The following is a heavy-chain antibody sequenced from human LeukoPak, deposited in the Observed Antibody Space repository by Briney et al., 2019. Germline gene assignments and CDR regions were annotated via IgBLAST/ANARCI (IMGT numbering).Heavy chain of an antibody. CDR2: IIPIFGTA. V-gene: IGHV1-69*13. D-gene: IGHD3-3*01. CDR3: ARDDFWSGYALRY. CDR1: GGTFSSYA. Sequence: GASVKVSCKASGGTFSSYAISWVRQAPGQGLEWMGGIIPIFGTANYAQKFQGRVTITADESTSTAYMELSSLRSEDTAVYYCARDDFWSGYALRYWGQGTLVTVSS. J-gene: IGHJ4*02.